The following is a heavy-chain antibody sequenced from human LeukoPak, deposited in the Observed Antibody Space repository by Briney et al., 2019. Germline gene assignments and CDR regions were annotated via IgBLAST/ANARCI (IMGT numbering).Heavy chain of an antibody. CDR2: ISSSGGCT. J-gene: IGHJ4*02. CDR1: GFTCSSYT. CDR3: ARDRGQVVAATSAFDY. D-gene: IGHD2-15*01. V-gene: IGHV3-21*04. Sequence: SGGSLRLSCAASGFTCSSYTMNWVRQAPGKGLEWVSSISSSGGCTYYADSVKGRFTISRDNSKNSLYLQMNSLRAEDTAVYYCARDRGQVVAATSAFDYWGQATLVTVSS.